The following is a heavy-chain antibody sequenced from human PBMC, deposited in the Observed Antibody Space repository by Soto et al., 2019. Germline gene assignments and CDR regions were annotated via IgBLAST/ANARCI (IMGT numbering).Heavy chain of an antibody. Sequence: GGSLRLSCAASGFTFSSYSMNWVRQAPGKGLEWVSYISSNSSTIYYADSVKGRFTISRDNAKNYLYLQMNSLRAEDTALYYCAASLDFWSAPEVWGKGTTVTVSS. J-gene: IGHJ6*04. D-gene: IGHD3-3*01. CDR3: AASLDFWSAPEV. CDR1: GFTFSSYS. CDR2: ISSNSSTI. V-gene: IGHV3-48*04.